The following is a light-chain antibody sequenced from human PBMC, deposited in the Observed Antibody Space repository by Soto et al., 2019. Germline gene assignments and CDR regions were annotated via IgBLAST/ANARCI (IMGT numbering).Light chain of an antibody. CDR1: QIISSW. V-gene: IGKV1-5*01. Sequence: DIQMTQSPSTLSASVGDRVTITCRASQIISSWLAWYQQKPGKAPKLLIYDASSLESGVPSRFSGSGSGTEFTLTISSLQPDDFATYYCQQYDNLPITLGQGTRLEIK. CDR2: DAS. CDR3: QQYDNLPIT. J-gene: IGKJ5*01.